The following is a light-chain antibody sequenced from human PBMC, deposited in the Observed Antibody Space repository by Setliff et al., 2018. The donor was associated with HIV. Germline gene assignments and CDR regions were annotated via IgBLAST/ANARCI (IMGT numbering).Light chain of an antibody. V-gene: IGLV2-23*01. CDR3: CSNTGSNTYV. CDR1: SGDVGRYNL. Sequence: QSALTQPASVSGSPGQSITISCTGTSGDVGRYNLVSWYQQHPGKAPKLIIYQASKRPSGVSNRFSGSKSGNTASLTISGLQADDEADYYCCSNTGSNTYVFGAGTKVT. J-gene: IGLJ1*01. CDR2: QAS.